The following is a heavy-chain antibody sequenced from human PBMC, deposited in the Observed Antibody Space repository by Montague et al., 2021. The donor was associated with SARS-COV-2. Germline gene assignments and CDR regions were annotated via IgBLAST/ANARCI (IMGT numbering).Heavy chain of an antibody. V-gene: IGHV4-31*03. J-gene: IGHJ3*02. Sequence: TLSLTCTVSGGSISNGGYYCGWIRQHPGKGLEWIGYMYDSGSTYYNPSLPSRLTMSLDTYKNQFSLKLSSVTAADTAVYYCARGDGVVVAAPYIWGQGTMVTVSS. CDR3: ARGDGVVVAAPYI. CDR1: GGSISNGGYY. CDR2: MYDSGST. D-gene: IGHD2-15*01.